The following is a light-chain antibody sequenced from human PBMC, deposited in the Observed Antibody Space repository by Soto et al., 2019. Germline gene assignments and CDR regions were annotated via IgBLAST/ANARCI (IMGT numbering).Light chain of an antibody. J-gene: IGKJ1*01. CDR3: QNYDTSLWT. Sequence: EIVLTQSPGTLSLSPGQRATLFCRASQSVSKNYLAWYRQKPGQAPRVLIYAASSRAPGTPDRFSGSGSGTDFPLTISRLEPEDFAVYYCQNYDTSLWTFGKGTKVEI. CDR1: QSVSKNY. CDR2: AAS. V-gene: IGKV3-20*01.